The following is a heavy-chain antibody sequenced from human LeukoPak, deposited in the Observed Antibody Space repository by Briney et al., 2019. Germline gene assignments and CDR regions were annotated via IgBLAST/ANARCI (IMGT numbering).Heavy chain of an antibody. CDR2: IRYNGNNK. V-gene: IGHV3-30*02. CDR3: ARDSPLYSSGLSWFDP. Sequence: GGFLRLSCAASGFTFSTYGMHWVRQAPGKGLEWVAFIRYNGNNKYYADSVKGRFTISRDNSKNTLYLQMNSLRAEDTAVYYCARDSPLYSSGLSWFDPWGQGTLVTVSS. CDR1: GFTFSTYG. D-gene: IGHD6-25*01. J-gene: IGHJ5*02.